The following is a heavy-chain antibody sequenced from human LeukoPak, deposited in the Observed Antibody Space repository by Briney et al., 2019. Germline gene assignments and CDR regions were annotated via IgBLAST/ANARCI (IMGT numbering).Heavy chain of an antibody. Sequence: SETLSLTCTVSGGSISSYYWNWIRQPPGKGLEWIGYIYYSGSTNYNPSLKSRVTISVDTSKNQFSLRLSSVTAADTAVYYCARQGDYGDYSDWGQGTLVTVSS. CDR1: GGSISSYY. V-gene: IGHV4-59*01. CDR2: IYYSGST. CDR3: ARQGDYGDYSD. D-gene: IGHD4-17*01. J-gene: IGHJ4*02.